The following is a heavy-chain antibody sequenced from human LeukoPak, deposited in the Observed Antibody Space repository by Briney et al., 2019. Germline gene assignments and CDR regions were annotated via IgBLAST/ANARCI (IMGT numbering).Heavy chain of an antibody. Sequence: GGSPRLPCAASGFTFSDYYMSWIRQAPGKGLEWVSYISSSGTTIYYADSVKGRMTISRDNAKKSLYLQMNSLRAEDTAVYYCARGPEGVCSSTICYGFDPWGQGTLVTVSS. V-gene: IGHV3-11*04. CDR3: ARGPEGVCSSTICYGFDP. D-gene: IGHD2-2*01. J-gene: IGHJ5*02. CDR2: ISSSGTTI. CDR1: GFTFSDYY.